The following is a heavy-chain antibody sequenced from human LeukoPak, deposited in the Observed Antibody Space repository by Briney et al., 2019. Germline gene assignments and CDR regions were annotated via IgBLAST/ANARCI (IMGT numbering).Heavy chain of an antibody. V-gene: IGHV4-34*01. CDR1: GGSFSGYY. J-gene: IGHJ3*02. CDR3: ARDSGPLLWFGEGAFDI. Sequence: SETLSLTCAVYGGSFSGYYWSWIRQPPGKGLEWIGEINHSGSTNYNPSLKSRVTISVDTSKNQFSLKLSSVTAADTAVYYCARDSGPLLWFGEGAFDIWGQGTMVTVSS. D-gene: IGHD3-10*01. CDR2: INHSGST.